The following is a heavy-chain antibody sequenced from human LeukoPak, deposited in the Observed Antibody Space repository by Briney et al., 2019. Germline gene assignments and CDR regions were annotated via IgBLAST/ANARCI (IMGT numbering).Heavy chain of an antibody. CDR3: ARSRYCGGDCYPVNFDY. CDR1: GYSFTSYW. Sequence: GESLKISCKGSGYSFTSYWIGWVRQMPGKGLEWMGIIYPGDPDTRYSPSFQGQVTISADKSISTAYLQWSSLKASDTGMYYCARSRYCGGDCYPVNFDYWGQGTLVTVSS. CDR2: IYPGDPDT. V-gene: IGHV5-51*01. J-gene: IGHJ4*02. D-gene: IGHD2-21*02.